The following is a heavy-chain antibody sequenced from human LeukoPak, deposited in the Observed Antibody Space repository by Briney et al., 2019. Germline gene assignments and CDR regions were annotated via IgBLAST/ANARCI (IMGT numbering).Heavy chain of an antibody. Sequence: GRSLRLSCAASGFTFSSYGVHWVRQAPGKGLEWVAVISYDGSNKYYADSVKGRFTISRDNSKNTLYLQMNSLRAEDTAVYYCAKAAEGFDHWGQGTLVTVSS. CDR1: GFTFSSYG. V-gene: IGHV3-30*18. CDR2: ISYDGSNK. J-gene: IGHJ5*02. CDR3: AKAAEGFDH.